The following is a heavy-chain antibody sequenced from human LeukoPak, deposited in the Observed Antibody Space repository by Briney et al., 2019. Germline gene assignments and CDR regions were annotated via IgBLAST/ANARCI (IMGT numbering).Heavy chain of an antibody. CDR2: IWYDGSNK. Sequence: GRSLRLSCAASGFTFSSYGMHWVRQAPGKGLEWVAVIWYDGSNKYYADSVKGRFTISRGNSKNTLYLQMNSLRAEDTAVYYCARDPRRRYCSGGSCNHFDYWGQGTLVTVSS. CDR1: GFTFSSYG. J-gene: IGHJ4*02. CDR3: ARDPRRRYCSGGSCNHFDY. D-gene: IGHD2-15*01. V-gene: IGHV3-33*01.